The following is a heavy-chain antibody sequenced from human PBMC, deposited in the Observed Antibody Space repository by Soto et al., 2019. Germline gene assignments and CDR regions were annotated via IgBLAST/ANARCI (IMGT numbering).Heavy chain of an antibody. CDR2: ISESGDNA. V-gene: IGHV3-23*01. CDR1: GFPFNTYA. D-gene: IGHD5-18*01. CDR3: AKGGYIYGLDP. J-gene: IGHJ5*02. Sequence: EVQLLEYGGGLAQPGGSLRLSCAASGFPFNTYAMSWARQAPGKGPEWVSAISESGDNAFYADSVQGRFTISRDNSYNILYLQMNSLRAEDTALYFCAKGGYIYGLDPWGQGTLVTVSS.